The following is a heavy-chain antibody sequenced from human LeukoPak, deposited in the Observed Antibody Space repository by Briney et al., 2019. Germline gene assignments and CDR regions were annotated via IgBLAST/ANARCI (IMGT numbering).Heavy chain of an antibody. J-gene: IGHJ4*02. D-gene: IGHD2-15*01. CDR2: IIPILGIA. V-gene: IGHV1-69*04. CDR1: GGTFSSYA. CDR3: ASEEGGGIRHY. Sequence: SVKVSCKASGGTFSSYAISWVRQAPGQGLEWVGRIIPILGIANYAQKFQGRVTMTRDTSTSTVYMELSSLRSEDTAVYYCASEEGGGIRHYWGQGTLVTVSS.